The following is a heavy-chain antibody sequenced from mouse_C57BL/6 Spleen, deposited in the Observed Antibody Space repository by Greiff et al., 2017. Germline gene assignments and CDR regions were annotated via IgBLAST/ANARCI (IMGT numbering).Heavy chain of an antibody. J-gene: IGHJ1*03. CDR1: GYTFTSYW. D-gene: IGHD1-1*01. Sequence: VQLQESDAELVKPGASVKLSCKASGYTFTSYWMHWVKQRPGRGLEWIGRIDPNSGGTKYNEKFKSKATLTVDKPSSTAYMQLSSLTSEDSAVYYCARSGITAVVDWYFDVWGTGTTVTVSS. V-gene: IGHV1-72*01. CDR2: IDPNSGGT. CDR3: ARSGITAVVDWYFDV.